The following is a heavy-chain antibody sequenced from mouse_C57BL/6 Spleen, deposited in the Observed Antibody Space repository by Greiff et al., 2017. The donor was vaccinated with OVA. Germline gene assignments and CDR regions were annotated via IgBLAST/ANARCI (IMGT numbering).Heavy chain of an antibody. V-gene: IGHV1-80*01. D-gene: IGHD2-4*01. CDR1: GYAFSSYW. CDR2: IYPGDGDT. Sequence: VKLMESGAELVKPGASVKISCKASGYAFSSYWMNWVKQRPGKGLEWIGQIYPGDGDTNYNGKFKGKATLTADKSSSTAYMQLSSLTSEDSAVYFCAREEDDYGGPWYFDVWGTGTTVTVSS. J-gene: IGHJ1*03. CDR3: AREEDDYGGPWYFDV.